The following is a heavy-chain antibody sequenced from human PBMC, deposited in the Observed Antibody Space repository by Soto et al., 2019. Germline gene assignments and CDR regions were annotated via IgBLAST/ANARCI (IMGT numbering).Heavy chain of an antibody. D-gene: IGHD1-26*01. CDR3: ARRPSGGPATYDLDV. J-gene: IGHJ6*02. Sequence: GESLKISCKGSGYSFTSYWIAWVRQVPGKGLELMGVIYPGDSDIRYSPSFQGQVTFSVDKSISTAYMQWSSLKASDTAVFYCARRPSGGPATYDLDVWGQGTTVTVSS. CDR2: IYPGDSDI. CDR1: GYSFTSYW. V-gene: IGHV5-51*01.